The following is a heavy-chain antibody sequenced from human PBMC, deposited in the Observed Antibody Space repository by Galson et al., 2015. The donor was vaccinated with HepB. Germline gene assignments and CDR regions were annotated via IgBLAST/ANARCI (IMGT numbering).Heavy chain of an antibody. Sequence: SVKVSCKASGGTFSSYTISWVRQAPGQGLEWMGRIIPIVGIAKYAQKFQGRLTITADKSTSTAYMYLSGLRSDDTAVYYCARDLGRLDPWGQGTLVTVSS. CDR1: GGTFSSYT. V-gene: IGHV1-69*04. J-gene: IGHJ5*02. CDR3: ARDLGRLDP. CDR2: IIPIVGIA.